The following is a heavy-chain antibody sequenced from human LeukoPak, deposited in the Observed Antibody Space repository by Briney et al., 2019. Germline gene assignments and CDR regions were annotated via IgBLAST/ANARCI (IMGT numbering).Heavy chain of an antibody. CDR1: GGSISSYY. CDR2: IYTSGST. J-gene: IGHJ3*02. D-gene: IGHD5-12*01. CDR3: ARRSIVATVFDAFDI. Sequence: SETLSLTCTVSGGSISSYYWSWIRQPAGKGLEWIGRIYTSGSTNYNPSLKSRVTMSVDTSKNQFSLKLSSATAADTAVYYCARRSIVATVFDAFDIWGQGTMVTVSS. V-gene: IGHV4-4*07.